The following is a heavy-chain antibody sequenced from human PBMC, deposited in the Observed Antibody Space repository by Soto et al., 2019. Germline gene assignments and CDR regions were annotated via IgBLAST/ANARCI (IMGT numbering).Heavy chain of an antibody. Sequence: PGGSLRLSCAASGFTVSSNYMNWVRQAQGKGLEWVSVIYSAGSTYYADSVKGRFTISRDNSKNTLYLQMNSLRAEDTALYYCARDSHLWSHDAFDMWGQGTMVTVSS. CDR1: GFTVSSNY. CDR3: ARDSHLWSHDAFDM. V-gene: IGHV3-53*01. J-gene: IGHJ3*02. CDR2: IYSAGST. D-gene: IGHD2-8*02.